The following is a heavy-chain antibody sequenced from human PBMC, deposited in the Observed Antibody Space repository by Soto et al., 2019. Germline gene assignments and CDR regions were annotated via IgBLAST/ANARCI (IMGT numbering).Heavy chain of an antibody. D-gene: IGHD3-3*01. CDR1: GFTFSSYG. V-gene: IGHV3-33*01. J-gene: IGHJ6*02. Sequence: GGSLRLSCAASGFTFSSYGMHWIRQAPGKGLEWVAVIWYDGSNKYYADSVKGRFTISRDNSKNTLYLQMNSLRAEDTAVYYCARGASVRFLEWLSPYYYGMDVWGQGTTVTVYS. CDR3: ARGASVRFLEWLSPYYYGMDV. CDR2: IWYDGSNK.